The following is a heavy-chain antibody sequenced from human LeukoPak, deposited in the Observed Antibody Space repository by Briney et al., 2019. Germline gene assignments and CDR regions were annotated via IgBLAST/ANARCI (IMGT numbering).Heavy chain of an antibody. CDR1: GFTFSSYG. V-gene: IGHV3-30*02. Sequence: GGSLRLSCAASGFTFSSYGMHWVRQAPGKGLEWVAFIRYDGSNKYYADSVKGRFTISRVNSKNTLYLQMNSLRAEDTAVYYCAKEANYDILTGYSTQDYWGQGTLVTVSS. CDR3: AKEANYDILTGYSTQDY. CDR2: IRYDGSNK. D-gene: IGHD3-9*01. J-gene: IGHJ4*02.